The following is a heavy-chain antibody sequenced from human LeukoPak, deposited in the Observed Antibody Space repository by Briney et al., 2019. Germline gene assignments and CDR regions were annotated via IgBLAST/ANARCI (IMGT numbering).Heavy chain of an antibody. CDR3: ARGDIYWDY. J-gene: IGHJ4*02. Sequence: ASVTVSCKASEYTFTAYYIYWIRLAPGQGLETMGWIYPNGGGTNYAHNFQGRVTMTRDTSITTVYMELSSLTSDDTAVYYCARGDIYWDYWGQGTLVTVSS. CDR2: IYPNGGGT. CDR1: EYTFTAYY. V-gene: IGHV1-2*02.